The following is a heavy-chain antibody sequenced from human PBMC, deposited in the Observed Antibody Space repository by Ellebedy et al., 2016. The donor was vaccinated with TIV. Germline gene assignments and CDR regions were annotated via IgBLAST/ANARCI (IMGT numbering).Heavy chain of an antibody. Sequence: ASVKVSXKASGYTFTGYYIHWVRQAPGQGLEWMGWINPNSGGTNYAQKFQGRVTMTRDTSINTAYMELSGLRSDDTAVYYCASKHCTGGNCHHPTFDYWGQGTLVTVSS. D-gene: IGHD2-8*02. V-gene: IGHV1-2*02. CDR1: GYTFTGYY. CDR3: ASKHCTGGNCHHPTFDY. J-gene: IGHJ4*02. CDR2: INPNSGGT.